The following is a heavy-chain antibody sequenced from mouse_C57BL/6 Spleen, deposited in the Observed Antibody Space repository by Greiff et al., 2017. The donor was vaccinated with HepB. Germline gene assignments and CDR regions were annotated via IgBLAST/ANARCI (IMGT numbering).Heavy chain of an antibody. V-gene: IGHV3-6*01. J-gene: IGHJ3*01. CDR2: ISYDGSN. D-gene: IGHD2-4*01. CDR3: ARALYDYDVAWFAY. Sequence: DVKLQESGPGLVKPSQSLSLTCSVTGYSITSGYYWNWIRQFPGNKLEWMGYISYDGSNNYNPSLKNRISITRDTSKNQFFLKLNSVTTEDTATFYCARALYDYDVAWFAYWGQGTLVTVSA. CDR1: GYSITSGYY.